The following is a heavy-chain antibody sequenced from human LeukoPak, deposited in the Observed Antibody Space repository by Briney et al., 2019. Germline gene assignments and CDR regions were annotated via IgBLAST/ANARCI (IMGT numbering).Heavy chain of an antibody. CDR1: GYTFTGYY. CDR2: INPNSGGT. CDR3: ARSPHYYGSGHEDY. J-gene: IGHJ4*02. V-gene: IGHV1-2*02. D-gene: IGHD3-10*01. Sequence: GASVKVSCKASGYTFTGYYMHWVRQAPGQGLEWMGWINPNSGGTNCAQKFQGRVTMTRDTSISTAYMELSRLRSDDTAVYYCARSPHYYGSGHEDYWGQGTLVTVSS.